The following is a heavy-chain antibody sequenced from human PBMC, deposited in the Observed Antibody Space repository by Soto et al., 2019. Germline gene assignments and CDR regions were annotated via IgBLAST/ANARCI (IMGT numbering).Heavy chain of an antibody. CDR2: IIPMSGRP. V-gene: IGHV1-69*06. CDR3: TRRGRQSANWCDP. CDR1: GGNFNSFS. Sequence: QVQLVQSGAEVKTPGSSVKVSCKASGGNFNSFSIDWVRQAPGQGLQWMGGIIPMSGRPNYAQRFQGRVTFSADKSTNTVYMEVNSLTYEDTAVYYCTRRGRQSANWCDPWGQGTLVTVSS. J-gene: IGHJ5*02.